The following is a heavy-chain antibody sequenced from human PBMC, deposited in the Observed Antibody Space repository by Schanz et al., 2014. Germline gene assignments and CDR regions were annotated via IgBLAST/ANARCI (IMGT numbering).Heavy chain of an antibody. V-gene: IGHV3-23*04. Sequence: EVQLVESGGGLVQPGGSLRLSCEAYGFTLSSYAMHWVRQAPGKGLEWVSALSGSGGSTYYADSVKGRFTISRDNSKNTLYLQMNSLRAEDTAVYYCAKQIHYDILTVTRNWGQGTLVTVSS. CDR1: GFTLSSYA. CDR3: AKQIHYDILTVTRN. J-gene: IGHJ4*02. D-gene: IGHD3-9*01. CDR2: LSGSGGST.